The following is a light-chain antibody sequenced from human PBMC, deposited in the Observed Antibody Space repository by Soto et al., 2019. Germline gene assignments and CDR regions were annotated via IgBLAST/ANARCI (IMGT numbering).Light chain of an antibody. CDR3: QKYNSAPQT. V-gene: IGKV1-27*01. Sequence: DIQMTQSPSSLSASVGDRVTITCRASQGISNYLAWYQQKPGKVPKLLIYAASTLQSGVPSRFSGSGSGTAFTLTISSLQPEDVPTYYCQKYNSAPQTFGQGAKVEIK. CDR1: QGISNY. CDR2: AAS. J-gene: IGKJ1*01.